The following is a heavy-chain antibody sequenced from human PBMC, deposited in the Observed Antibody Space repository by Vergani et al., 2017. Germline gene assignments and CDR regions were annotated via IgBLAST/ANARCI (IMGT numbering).Heavy chain of an antibody. CDR3: AKVCGSTSCPYGGGAFDV. V-gene: IGHV3-23*01. CDR2: INNNGGST. CDR1: GFTFNSYA. D-gene: IGHD2-2*01. Sequence: QLLESGGGLIQPGGSLRLSCAASGFTFNSYAMTWVRQAPGKGLEWVSGINNNGGSTYYADSVKGRFTISRDNSKHTLYLQMTDLRSEDTAICYCAKVCGSTSCPYGGGAFDVSAHATMVTVSS. J-gene: IGHJ3*01.